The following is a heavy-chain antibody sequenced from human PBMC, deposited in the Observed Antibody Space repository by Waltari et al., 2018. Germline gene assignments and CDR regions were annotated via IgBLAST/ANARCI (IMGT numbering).Heavy chain of an antibody. D-gene: IGHD1-26*01. J-gene: IGHJ5*02. CDR1: GSSISVFF. Sequence: QVHLKASGPALVKPSETLSLTCTVSGSSISVFFWSWIRQPAGKGLEWVGRASASGSTYYNPSLKSRITLATDTSRNQFSLTLTDVTAADTAMYYCVREKGGLVGWFDPWGQGIQVTVSS. CDR2: ASASGST. V-gene: IGHV4-4*07. CDR3: VREKGGLVGWFDP.